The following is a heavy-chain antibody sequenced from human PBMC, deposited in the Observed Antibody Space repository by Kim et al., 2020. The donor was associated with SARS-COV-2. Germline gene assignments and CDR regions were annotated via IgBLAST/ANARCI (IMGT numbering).Heavy chain of an antibody. D-gene: IGHD5-18*01. J-gene: IGHJ4*02. CDR2: IKQDGSEK. CDR1: GFTFSSYW. V-gene: IGHV3-7*03. CDR3: ATWIQLWYDSGDGPHSRFDY. Sequence: GGSLRLSCAASGFTFSSYWMSWVRQAPGKGLEWVANIKQDGSEKYYVDSVKGRFTISRDNAKNSLYLQMNSLRAEDTAVYYCATWIQLWYDSGDGPHSRFDYWGQGTLVTVSS.